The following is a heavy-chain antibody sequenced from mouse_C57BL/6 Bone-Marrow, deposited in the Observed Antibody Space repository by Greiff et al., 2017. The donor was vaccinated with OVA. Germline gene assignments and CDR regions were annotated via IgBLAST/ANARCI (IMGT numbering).Heavy chain of an antibody. Sequence: EVQRVESGGDLVKPGGSLKLSCAASGFTFSSYGMSWVRQTPDKRLEWVATISSGGSYTYYPDSVKGRFTISRDNAKNTLYLQMSSLKSEDTAMYYCARLRYSNYYLDYWGQGTTLTVSS. CDR3: ARLRYSNYYLDY. CDR1: GFTFSSYG. D-gene: IGHD2-5*01. J-gene: IGHJ2*01. V-gene: IGHV5-6*01. CDR2: ISSGGSYT.